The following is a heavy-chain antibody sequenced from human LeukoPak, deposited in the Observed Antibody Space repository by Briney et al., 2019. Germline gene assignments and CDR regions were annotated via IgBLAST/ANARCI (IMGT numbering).Heavy chain of an antibody. Sequence: GGSLRLSCAASGFTFSNYIMNWVRQAPGKGLEWVASISSDTSSIYYADSVRGRFTISRDNAKNSLYLQMNSLRDEDTAVYYCAKLDCTRTTCSDYWGQGTLVTVSS. J-gene: IGHJ4*02. V-gene: IGHV3-48*02. CDR2: ISSDTSSI. D-gene: IGHD2-2*01. CDR3: AKLDCTRTTCSDY. CDR1: GFTFSNYI.